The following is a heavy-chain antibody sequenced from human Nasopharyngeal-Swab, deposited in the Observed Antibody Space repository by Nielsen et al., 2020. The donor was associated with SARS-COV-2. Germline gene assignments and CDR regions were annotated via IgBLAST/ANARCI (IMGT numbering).Heavy chain of an antibody. V-gene: IGHV3-30*04. Sequence: GGSLRLSCAASGFTFSSYAMHWVRQAPGKGLEWVAVISYDGSNKYYADSVKGRLTISRDNSKNTLYLQMNSLRAEDTAVYYCARANSSSWSFDYWGQGTLVTVSS. D-gene: IGHD6-13*01. J-gene: IGHJ4*02. CDR2: ISYDGSNK. CDR1: GFTFSSYA. CDR3: ARANSSSWSFDY.